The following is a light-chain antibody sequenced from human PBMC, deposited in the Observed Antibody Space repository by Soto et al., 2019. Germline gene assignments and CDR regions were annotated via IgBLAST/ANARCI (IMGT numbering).Light chain of an antibody. Sequence: EIVMTQSPGTLSVSPGERATLSCRAGQGVTTNFAWYQQKSGQSPRLLIYDTSTRATGVPARFSGSRSGTEFTLTISRLEPEDFAVYYCHQYGSSPRVTFGQGTRLEIK. J-gene: IGKJ5*01. CDR3: HQYGSSPRVT. CDR1: QGVTTN. CDR2: DTS. V-gene: IGKV3-20*01.